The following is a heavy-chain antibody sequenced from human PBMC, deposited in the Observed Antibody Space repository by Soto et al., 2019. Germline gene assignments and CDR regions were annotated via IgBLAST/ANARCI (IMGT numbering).Heavy chain of an antibody. CDR3: ARAANRPPVARLGELSLDF. D-gene: IGHD3-16*02. CDR2: ITPVLGTP. CDR1: GGTFSSFG. Sequence: QVQLVQSGAEVRKPGSSVRVSCKASGGTFSSFGFSWLRQAPGQELEWMGGITPVLGTPNYAEKFQGRVTIIADESTNTAYMELSTLTSEDTAVYYCARAANRPPVARLGELSLDFWGQGTLVTVSS. J-gene: IGHJ4*02. V-gene: IGHV1-69*01.